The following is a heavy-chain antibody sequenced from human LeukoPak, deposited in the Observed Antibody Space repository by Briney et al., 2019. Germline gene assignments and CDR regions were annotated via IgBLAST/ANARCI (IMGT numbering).Heavy chain of an antibody. CDR2: ISSSGSTI. D-gene: IGHD1-26*01. Sequence: GGSLRLSCAASGFTFSDYYMSWIRQAPGKGLEWVSYISSSGSTIYCADSVKGRFTISRDNAKNSLYLQMNSLRAEDTAVYYCARESIVGATYDYWGQGTLVTVSS. CDR3: ARESIVGATYDY. CDR1: GFTFSDYY. V-gene: IGHV3-11*01. J-gene: IGHJ4*02.